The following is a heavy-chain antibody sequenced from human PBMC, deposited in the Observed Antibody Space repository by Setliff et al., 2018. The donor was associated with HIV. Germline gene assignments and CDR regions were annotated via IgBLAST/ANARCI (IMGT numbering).Heavy chain of an antibody. Sequence: SGGSLRLSCAASGFTFDDYGMSWVRQAPGKGLEWVSGINWNGGSTGYADSVKGRFTISRDNAKNSLYLQMNSLRAEDTAVYYCARDAFDYTAYYYSYMDVWGKGTTVTVSS. D-gene: IGHD4-4*01. V-gene: IGHV3-20*04. J-gene: IGHJ6*03. CDR1: GFTFDDYG. CDR3: ARDAFDYTAYYYSYMDV. CDR2: INWNGGST.